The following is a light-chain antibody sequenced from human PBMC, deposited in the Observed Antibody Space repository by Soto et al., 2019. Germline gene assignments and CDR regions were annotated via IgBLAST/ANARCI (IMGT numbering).Light chain of an antibody. CDR2: AAS. CDR3: QQVNSVQPFT. CDR1: QDISSS. V-gene: IGKV1-9*01. J-gene: IGKJ4*01. Sequence: DIQLTQSPSFLSASVGDRVTITCRASQDISSSLAWYQQKPGKAPKILMYAASSLESWVPSRFSGSGSGTEFTLTIISLQPDDFATYYCQQVNSVQPFTFGGGTPVEIK.